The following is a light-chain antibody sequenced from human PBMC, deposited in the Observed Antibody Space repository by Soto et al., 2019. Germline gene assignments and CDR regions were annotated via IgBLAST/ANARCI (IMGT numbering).Light chain of an antibody. CDR3: QQYHNWPPQYS. V-gene: IGKV3-15*01. CDR1: QSIASN. J-gene: IGKJ2*03. Sequence: EIVMMQSPDTLSVSPGETATLSCRASQSIASNLAWYQQKPGQAPRLLIHGASNRATGVPARFSGSGSGTEFTLTISSLQSEDFAVYFCQQYHNWPPQYSFGQGTKLQIK. CDR2: GAS.